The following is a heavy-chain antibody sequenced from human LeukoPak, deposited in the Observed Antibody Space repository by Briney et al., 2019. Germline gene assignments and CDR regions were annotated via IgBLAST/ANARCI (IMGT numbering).Heavy chain of an antibody. D-gene: IGHD3-22*01. CDR2: ISGSGGST. CDR3: AKADGYYDSSGYYLYYFDY. Sequence: GGSLRLSCAASGFTFSSYAMSWVRQAPGKGLEWVSAISGSGGSTHYADSVKGRFTISRDNSKNTLYLQMNSLRAEDTAVYYCAKADGYYDSSGYYLYYFDYWGQGTLVTVSS. J-gene: IGHJ4*02. V-gene: IGHV3-23*01. CDR1: GFTFSSYA.